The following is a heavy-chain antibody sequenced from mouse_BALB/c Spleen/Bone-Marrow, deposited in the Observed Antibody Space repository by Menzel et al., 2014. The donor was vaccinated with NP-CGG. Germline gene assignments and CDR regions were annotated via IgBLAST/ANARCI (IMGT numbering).Heavy chain of an antibody. CDR2: INPYNGAT. V-gene: IGHV1-26*01. CDR3: ARYDYYGGSFFDY. D-gene: IGHD1-1*01. Sequence: EVQLQQSGPELVKPGASVKISCKASGYSFTGYYMHWVKQSHVKSLEWIGRINPYNGATSYNQNFKDKASLTVDKSSSTAYMELHSLTSEDSAVYYCARYDYYGGSFFDYWGQGTTLTVSS. CDR1: GYSFTGYY. J-gene: IGHJ2*01.